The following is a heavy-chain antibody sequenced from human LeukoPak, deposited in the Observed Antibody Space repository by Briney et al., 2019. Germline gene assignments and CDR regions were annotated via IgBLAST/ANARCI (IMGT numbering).Heavy chain of an antibody. Sequence: GGSLRLSCAVFGFTFSSYWMSWVRQAPGKGLEWVANIKQDGSVTHYVDSVKGRFTISRDNAKNSLYLQMNSLRAEDTAAYYCARDREFSSSSLFASWGQGTLVTVSS. D-gene: IGHD6-13*01. V-gene: IGHV3-7*01. CDR1: GFTFSSYW. J-gene: IGHJ5*02. CDR3: ARDREFSSSSLFAS. CDR2: IKQDGSVT.